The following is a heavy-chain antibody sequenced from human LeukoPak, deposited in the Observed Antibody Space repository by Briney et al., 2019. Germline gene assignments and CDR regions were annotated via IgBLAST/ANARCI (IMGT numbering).Heavy chain of an antibody. V-gene: IGHV1-2*02. J-gene: IGHJ4*02. CDR3: ARGPSTGTTGAGFDY. CDR1: GYTFTGYY. D-gene: IGHD1-1*01. Sequence: ASVKVSCKASGYTFTGYYMHWVRQAPGQGLEWMGWINPNSGGTNYAQKFQGRVTMTRDTSISTAYMELSRLRSDDTAVYYCARGPSTGTTGAGFDYWGQGTLVTVSS. CDR2: INPNSGGT.